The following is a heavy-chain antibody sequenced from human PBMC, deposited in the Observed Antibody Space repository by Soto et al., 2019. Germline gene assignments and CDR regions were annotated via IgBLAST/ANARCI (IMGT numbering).Heavy chain of an antibody. J-gene: IGHJ4*02. CDR1: GFTFSDHY. CDR3: GKDLSHGALHHPFDY. D-gene: IGHD5-18*01. CDR2: SRNKANSYST. Sequence: EVQLVESGGGLVQPGGSLRLSCAASGFTFSDHYMGWVRQAPGKGLEWVGRSRNKANSYSTEYAASVKGRFTISRDDSMNALFLQMNSLRTEDTAVYYCGKDLSHGALHHPFDYLGQGTLVTVSS. V-gene: IGHV3-72*01.